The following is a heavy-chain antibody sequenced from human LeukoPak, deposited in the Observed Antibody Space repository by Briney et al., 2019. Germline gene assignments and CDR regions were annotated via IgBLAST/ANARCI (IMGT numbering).Heavy chain of an antibody. CDR1: GFPFDTYP. V-gene: IGHV3-21*01. CDR3: ATMGEQWLLKDI. CDR2: ISSSNSFK. D-gene: IGHD6-19*01. Sequence: PGGSLRLSCAASGFPFDTYPMNWVRQAPGKGLEWVASISSSNSFKNYADSVKGRFTSSRDNAQNSLYLQMSSLRAEDTGLYYCATMGEQWLLKDIWGQGTMVIVSS. J-gene: IGHJ3*02.